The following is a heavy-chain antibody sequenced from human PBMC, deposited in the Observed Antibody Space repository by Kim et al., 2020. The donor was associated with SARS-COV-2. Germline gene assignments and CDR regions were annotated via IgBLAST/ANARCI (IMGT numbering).Heavy chain of an antibody. CDR2: VSHDGSQT. CDR3: ATDRGSFWSLDY. V-gene: IGHV3-30*03. D-gene: IGHD6-19*01. CDR1: GFTFNNYG. Sequence: GGSLRLSCAASGFTFNNYGMHWVRQAPGKGLEWVAVVSHDGSQTHYVDSVKGRFTVSRDNSNDTLFLQMNSLRAEDTAMYYCATDRGSFWSLDYWGLGT. J-gene: IGHJ4*02.